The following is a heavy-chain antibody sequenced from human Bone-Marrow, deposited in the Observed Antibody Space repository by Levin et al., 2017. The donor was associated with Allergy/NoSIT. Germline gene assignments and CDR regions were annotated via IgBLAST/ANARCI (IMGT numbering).Heavy chain of an antibody. V-gene: IGHV4-38-2*02. CDR1: GGSISSGLY. J-gene: IGHJ5*02. CDR2: VYRTGST. CDR3: ARDKGYDSSGYYWFDP. Sequence: MTGGSLRLSCTVSGGSISSGLYWGWIRQPPGEGLEWLASVYRTGSTYYNWSLKSRVTISVDTSKNQISLRLRSVTAADTAVYYCARDKGYDSSGYYWFDPWGQGTLVTVSS. D-gene: IGHD3-22*01.